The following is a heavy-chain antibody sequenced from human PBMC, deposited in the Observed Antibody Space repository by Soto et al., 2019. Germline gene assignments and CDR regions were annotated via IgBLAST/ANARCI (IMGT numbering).Heavy chain of an antibody. V-gene: IGHV3-7*01. J-gene: IGHJ4*02. CDR1: GFTFSRSW. Sequence: GGSLRLSCAASGFTFSRSWMTWVRRAPGKGLEWVALINEDGSKEFYVDSVKGRFSISRDSAKNSLYLEMNSLRAEDTAVYYCARESEDLTSNFDYWGQGTLVTVSS. CDR3: ARESEDLTSNFDY. CDR2: INEDGSKE.